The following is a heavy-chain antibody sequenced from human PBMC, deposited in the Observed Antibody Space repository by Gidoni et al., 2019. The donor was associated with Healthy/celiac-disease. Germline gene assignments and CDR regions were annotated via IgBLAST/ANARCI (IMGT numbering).Heavy chain of an antibody. CDR1: GFTFSSYW. V-gene: IGHV3-7*01. CDR2: IKQDGSEK. CDR3: ARARVRGSGWYFDY. J-gene: IGHJ4*02. D-gene: IGHD6-19*01. Sequence: EVQLVESGGGLVQPGGSLRLYCAASGFTFSSYWMSWVRQAPGKGLEWVANIKQDGSEKYYVDSVKGRFTISRDNAKNSLYLQMNSLRAEDTAVYYCARARVRGSGWYFDYWGQGTLVTVSS.